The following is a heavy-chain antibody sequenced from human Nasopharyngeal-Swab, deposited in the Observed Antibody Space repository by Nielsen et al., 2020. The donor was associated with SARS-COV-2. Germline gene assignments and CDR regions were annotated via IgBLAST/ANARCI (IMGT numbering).Heavy chain of an antibody. D-gene: IGHD3-16*01. J-gene: IGHJ2*01. Sequence: ASVKVSCKASGYTFTGYYIHWVRQAPGQGLEWMGWINPSGGGTNYAQEFQGRVTMTRDTSISTTYMDLRWLRSDDTAVYYCARGPAHGAYPSRASFDLWGRGTLVSVSS. CDR1: GYTFTGYY. CDR2: INPSGGGT. CDR3: ARGPAHGAYPSRASFDL. V-gene: IGHV1-2*02.